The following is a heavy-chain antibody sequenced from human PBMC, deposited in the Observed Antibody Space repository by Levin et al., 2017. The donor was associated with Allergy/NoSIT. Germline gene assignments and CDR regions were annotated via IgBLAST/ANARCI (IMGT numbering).Heavy chain of an antibody. CDR1: GFTFSSYG. V-gene: IGHV3-30*18. D-gene: IGHD5-18*01. Sequence: GESLKISCAASGFTFSSYGMHWVRQAPGKGLEWVAVISYDGSNKYYADSVKGRFTISRDNSKNTLYLQMNSLRAEDTAVYYCAKAVVTAMVTGLDYWGQGTLVTVSS. CDR2: ISYDGSNK. J-gene: IGHJ4*02. CDR3: AKAVVTAMVTGLDY.